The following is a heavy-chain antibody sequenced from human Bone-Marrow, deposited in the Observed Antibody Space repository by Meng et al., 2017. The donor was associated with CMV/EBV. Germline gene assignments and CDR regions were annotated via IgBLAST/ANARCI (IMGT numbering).Heavy chain of an antibody. V-gene: IGHV3-30-3*01. CDR3: ARARGWLRPYSSSWPKVDYYYYGMDV. J-gene: IGHJ6*02. CDR2: ISYDGSNK. D-gene: IGHD6-13*01. Sequence: GESLKISCAASGFSFTNAWMSWVRQAPGKGLEWVAVISYDGSNKYYADSVKGRFTISRDNSKNTLYLQMNSLRAEDTAVYYCARARGWLRPYSSSWPKVDYYYYGMDVWGQGTTVTVSS. CDR1: GFSFTNAW.